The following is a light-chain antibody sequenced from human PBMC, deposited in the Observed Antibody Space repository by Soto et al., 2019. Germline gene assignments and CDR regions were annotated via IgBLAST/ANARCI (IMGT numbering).Light chain of an antibody. V-gene: IGKV3-20*01. CDR1: QSVSSSY. Sequence: EIVLTQSPGTLSLSPGERATLSCRASQSVSSSYLAWNQQKPGAAPRLLIYGSSSRATGLPDRFSGRGSGKDFTLTISRLEPEDVAAYYCQQDNSSPWTFGQGTKVEIK. CDR2: GSS. J-gene: IGKJ1*01. CDR3: QQDNSSPWT.